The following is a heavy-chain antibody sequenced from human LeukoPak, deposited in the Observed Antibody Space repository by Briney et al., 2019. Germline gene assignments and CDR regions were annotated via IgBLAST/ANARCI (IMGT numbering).Heavy chain of an antibody. CDR2: INPSGGST. CDR1: GYTFTSYY. V-gene: IGHV1-46*03. Sequence: ASVKVSCTASGYTFTSYYMHGVRQAPGQGLEWMGIINPSGGSTSYAQKFQGRVTMTRSTSTSTGYMELSSLRSEDTAVYYCAREKRRNFDYWGQGTLVTVSS. CDR3: AREKRRNFDY. J-gene: IGHJ4*02.